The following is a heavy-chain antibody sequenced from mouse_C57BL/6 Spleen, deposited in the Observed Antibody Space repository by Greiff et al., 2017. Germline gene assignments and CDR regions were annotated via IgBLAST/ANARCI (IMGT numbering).Heavy chain of an antibody. J-gene: IGHJ2*01. Sequence: QVQLQQPGAELVRPGSSVKLSCKASGYTFTSYWMHWVKQRPIQGLEWIGNIHPSDSETHYNQKFKDKATLTVDKSSSTAYMQLSSLTSEDSAVYYCARDNSGTGGDWGQGTILTVSS. CDR1: GYTFTSYW. CDR2: IHPSDSET. V-gene: IGHV1-52*01. CDR3: ARDNSGTGGD. D-gene: IGHD3-2*02.